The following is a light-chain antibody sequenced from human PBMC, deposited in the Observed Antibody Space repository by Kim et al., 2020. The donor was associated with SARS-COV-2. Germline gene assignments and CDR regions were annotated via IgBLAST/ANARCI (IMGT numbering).Light chain of an antibody. V-gene: IGLV6-57*01. Sequence: KTVTTPCTRSSGSIASNSVQWYQQRPGSSPTTVIYEDHQRPSGVPDRFSGSIDSSSNSASLTISGLKTEDEADYYCQSYDSSNHWVFGGGTQLTVL. CDR3: QSYDSSNHWV. CDR2: EDH. J-gene: IGLJ3*02. CDR1: SGSIASNS.